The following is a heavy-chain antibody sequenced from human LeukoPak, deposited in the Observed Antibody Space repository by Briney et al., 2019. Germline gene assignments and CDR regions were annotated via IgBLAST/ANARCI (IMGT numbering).Heavy chain of an antibody. D-gene: IGHD1-14*01. CDR1: EFTFSSYA. CDR2: ISGSGGST. V-gene: IGHV3-23*01. J-gene: IGHJ4*02. Sequence: GGSLRLSCAASEFTFSSYAMSWVRQAPGKGLEWVSAISGSGGSTYYADSVKGRFTISRDNSKNTLYLQMNSLRAEDTAVYYCAKDSDSEPLFDYWGQGTLVTVSS. CDR3: AKDSDSEPLFDY.